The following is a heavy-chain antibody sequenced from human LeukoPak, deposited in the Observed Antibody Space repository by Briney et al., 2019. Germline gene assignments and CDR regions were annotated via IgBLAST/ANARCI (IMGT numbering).Heavy chain of an antibody. CDR2: IYYSGST. J-gene: IGHJ4*02. D-gene: IGHD2-2*02. V-gene: IGHV4-39*01. CDR3: ARLPYCSSTNCYTGGDF. Sequence: KPSETLSLTCTVSGGSISSSNYYWGWIRQPPGKGLYWIGSIYYSGSTYYNPSLKSRVTISVDTSKSQFSLKLSSVTATDTALYYCARLPYCSSTNCYTGGDFWGQGTLVTVSS. CDR1: GGSISSSNYY.